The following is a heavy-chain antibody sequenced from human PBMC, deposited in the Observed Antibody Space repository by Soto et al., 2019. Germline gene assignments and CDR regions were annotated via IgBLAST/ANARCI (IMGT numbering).Heavy chain of an antibody. D-gene: IGHD4-17*01. J-gene: IGHJ3*02. CDR1: GLIFSTSA. CDR2: ISSSGGST. V-gene: IGHV3-23*01. Sequence: PGGSLSLSCAASGLIFSTSAMNWVRQAPGKGLEWVSAISSSGGSTFYAESVRGRFTISRDNSINTLYLQMSSLRTEDTAVYYCAHPRGYGFFDAVGIWGQGTMVTVSS. CDR3: AHPRGYGFFDAVGI.